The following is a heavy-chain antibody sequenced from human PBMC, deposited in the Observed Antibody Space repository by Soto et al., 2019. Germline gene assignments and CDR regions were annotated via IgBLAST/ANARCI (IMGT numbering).Heavy chain of an antibody. CDR1: GFTFSRYS. CDR3: ARDTIFYGSGSGVDY. V-gene: IGHV3-21*01. J-gene: IGHJ4*02. D-gene: IGHD3-10*01. CDR2: IISSSGYI. Sequence: GGSLRLSCAASGFTFSRYSMSWVRQAPGKGLEWVSSIISSSGYIHYADLVKGRFTISRDNAKNSLYLQMNSLRVEDTAVYYCARDTIFYGSGSGVDYWGQTTLLTVSS.